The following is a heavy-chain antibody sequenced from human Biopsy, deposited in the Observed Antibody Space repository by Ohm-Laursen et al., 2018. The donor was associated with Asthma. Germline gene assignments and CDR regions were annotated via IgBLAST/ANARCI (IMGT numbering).Heavy chain of an antibody. D-gene: IGHD1-26*01. CDR3: ARAKSGSFYSPADY. V-gene: IGHV3-33*01. CDR2: IWYDGSIK. J-gene: IGHJ4*02. CDR1: GFTFSNVF. Sequence: SLRLSCTASGFTFSNVFIDWVRQAPGKGLEWVAVIWYDGSIKYYADSVKGRFSISRDNSKNTLYLQMNSLRVEVTAVFYCARAKSGSFYSPADYWGQGTLVTVSS.